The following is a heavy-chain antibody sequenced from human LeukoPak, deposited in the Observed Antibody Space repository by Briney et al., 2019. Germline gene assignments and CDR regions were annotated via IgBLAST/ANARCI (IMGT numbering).Heavy chain of an antibody. J-gene: IGHJ4*02. Sequence: SQTLSLTCTVSGDSISTSNSYWGWIRQPPGKGLEWIGSIYYSGNTYYNASLKSRVTISVDTSKNQFSLKFTSVTAADTAVYYCARQTGSGLFILPGGQGTLVTVSS. D-gene: IGHD3/OR15-3a*01. CDR2: IYYSGNT. CDR3: ARQTGSGLFILP. V-gene: IGHV4-39*01. CDR1: GDSISTSNSY.